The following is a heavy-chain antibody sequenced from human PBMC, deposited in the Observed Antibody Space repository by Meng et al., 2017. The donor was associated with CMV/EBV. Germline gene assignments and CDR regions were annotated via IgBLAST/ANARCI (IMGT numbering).Heavy chain of an antibody. J-gene: IGHJ5*02. CDR3: ARQHNSSSWIINWFDP. D-gene: IGHD6-13*01. CDR1: AYTFTGYY. CDR2: INPNSGGT. V-gene: IGHV1-2*02. Sequence: QVQLVQSRAAVKKPGASVKVSCKASAYTFTGYYMHWVRQAPGQGLEWMGWINPNSGGTNYAQKFQGRVTMTRDTSISTAYMELSRLRSDDTAVYYCARQHNSSSWIINWFDPWGQGTLVTVSS.